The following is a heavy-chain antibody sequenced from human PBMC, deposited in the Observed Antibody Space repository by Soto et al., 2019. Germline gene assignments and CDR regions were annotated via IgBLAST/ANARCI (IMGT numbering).Heavy chain of an antibody. D-gene: IGHD2-8*02. CDR3: AATGGHYFALDV. V-gene: IGHV1-18*01. J-gene: IGHJ6*02. Sequence: QAQLVQSGSEVKRPGASVQVSCKCSDNTFTFYGITWVRQTPGQGLEWLGWISGYNANTREAPKFQDRVTMTADTTTTTAYLEIRSLTSDDSGTYFCAATGGHYFALDVWGQEPTVSVSS. CDR2: ISGYNANT. CDR1: DNTFTFYG.